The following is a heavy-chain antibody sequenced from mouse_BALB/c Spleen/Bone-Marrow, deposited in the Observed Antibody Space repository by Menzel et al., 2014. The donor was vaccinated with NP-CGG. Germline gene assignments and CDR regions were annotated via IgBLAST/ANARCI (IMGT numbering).Heavy chain of an antibody. V-gene: IGHV1-7*01. CDR3: ARYWDAY. CDR1: GYTFTNYW. CDR2: IDPNTYYT. J-gene: IGHJ3*01. D-gene: IGHD4-1*01. Sequence: VHLVESRAELAKPGASVKMSCKASGYTFTNYWMHWVKQRPGQGLEWIGYIDPNTYYTRYNQKFKDKATLTADKSSSTAYLQLSSLTSEDSAVYYCARYWDAYWGQGTLVTASA.